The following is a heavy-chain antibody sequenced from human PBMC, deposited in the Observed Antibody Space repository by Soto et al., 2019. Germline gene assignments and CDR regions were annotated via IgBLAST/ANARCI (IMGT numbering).Heavy chain of an antibody. CDR3: ARVTPGNNLYYFSGLHF. CDR1: GFTFDTYG. J-gene: IGHJ6*02. Sequence: PGGSLRLSCVASGFTFDTYGIHWVRQAPGKXLQWVALISYEGSNTYYADSVRGRFTISRDNSKNTLYLQMNTLRPEDTGVYYCARVTPGNNLYYFSGLHFWGQGTSVTVSS. V-gene: IGHV3-30-3*01. D-gene: IGHD1-1*01. CDR2: ISYEGSNT.